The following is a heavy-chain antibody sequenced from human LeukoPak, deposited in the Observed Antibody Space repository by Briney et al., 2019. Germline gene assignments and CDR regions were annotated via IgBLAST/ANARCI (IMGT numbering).Heavy chain of an antibody. J-gene: IGHJ4*02. V-gene: IGHV3-7*01. CDR1: GFTFSNYW. CDR3: ARARGYSDSSGYSDY. D-gene: IGHD3-22*01. Sequence: PGGSLRLSCAASGFTFSNYWVSWVRQAPGKGLEWVANIKQGGSEKYYVDSVKGRFTISRDNAKNSLYLQMNSLRGEDTAVYYCARARGYSDSSGYSDYWGQGALVTVSS. CDR2: IKQGGSEK.